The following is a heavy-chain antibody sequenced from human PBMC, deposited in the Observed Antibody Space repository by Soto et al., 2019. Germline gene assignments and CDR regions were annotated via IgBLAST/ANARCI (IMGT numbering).Heavy chain of an antibody. D-gene: IGHD2-15*01. Sequence: QVQLVESGGGVVQPGRSLRLSCAASGFTFSSYGMHWVRQAPGKGLEWVAVISYDGSNKYYADSVKGRFTISRDNSKNTLYLQMNSMRAEDTAVYYCAKDRSVVVVAAALGYGGQGTLVTVSS. J-gene: IGHJ4*02. CDR3: AKDRSVVVVAAALGY. V-gene: IGHV3-30*18. CDR2: ISYDGSNK. CDR1: GFTFSSYG.